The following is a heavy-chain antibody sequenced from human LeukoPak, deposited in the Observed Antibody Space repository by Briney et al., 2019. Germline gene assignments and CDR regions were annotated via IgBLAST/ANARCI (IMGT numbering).Heavy chain of an antibody. Sequence: ASVKVSCKASGYTFTSYGISWVRQAPGQGLEWMGWISAYNGNTNYAQKLQGRVTMTTDTSTSTAYMELRSLRSDDTAVYYCARVVVPAAPTFNYNYYYMDVWGKGTTVTVSS. V-gene: IGHV1-18*01. D-gene: IGHD2-2*01. CDR3: ARVVVPAAPTFNYNYYYMDV. CDR2: ISAYNGNT. CDR1: GYTFTSYG. J-gene: IGHJ6*03.